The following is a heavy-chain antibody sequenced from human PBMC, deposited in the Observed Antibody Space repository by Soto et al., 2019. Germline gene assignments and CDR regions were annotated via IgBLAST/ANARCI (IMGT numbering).Heavy chain of an antibody. D-gene: IGHD6-13*01. J-gene: IGHJ5*02. CDR2: IIPLFGTT. CDR1: GGTFSSYA. Sequence: GASVKVSCKASGGTFSSYAISWVRQAPGRGLEWMGGIIPLFGTTNYAQKFRGRVTVTADESTSTVYMEVRSLRFEDTAVYYCARAHGSSWYNWFDPWGHGTLVTVSS. CDR3: ARAHGSSWYNWFDP. V-gene: IGHV1-69*13.